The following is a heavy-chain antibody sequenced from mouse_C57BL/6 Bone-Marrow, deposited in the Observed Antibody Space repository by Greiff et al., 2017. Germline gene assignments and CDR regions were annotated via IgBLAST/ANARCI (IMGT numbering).Heavy chain of an antibody. V-gene: IGHV14-4*01. D-gene: IGHD1-1*01. J-gene: IGHJ1*03. CDR3: TAPRYYGSSWYCDV. CDR1: GFNIKDDY. CDR2: IDPENGDT. Sequence: EVQLQQSGAELVRPGASVKLSCTASGFNIKDDYMHWVKQRPEQGLEWIGWIDPENGDTEYASKFQGKATITADTSSNTAYLQLSSLTSEDTAVYYGTAPRYYGSSWYCDVWGTGTAVTVTA.